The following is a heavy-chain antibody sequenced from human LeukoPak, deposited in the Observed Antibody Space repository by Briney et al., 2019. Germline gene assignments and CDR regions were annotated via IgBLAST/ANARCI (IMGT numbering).Heavy chain of an antibody. J-gene: IGHJ4*02. V-gene: IGHV3-30*02. Sequence: PGGSLRLSCAASGFTFSNAWMNWVRQAPGKGLEWVAFIRYDGSNKYYADSVKGRFTISRDNSKNTLYLQMNSLRAEDTAVYYCAKDASLLGDYFYYWGQGTLVTVSS. CDR1: GFTFSNAW. CDR2: IRYDGSNK. CDR3: AKDASLLGDYFYY. D-gene: IGHD3-16*01.